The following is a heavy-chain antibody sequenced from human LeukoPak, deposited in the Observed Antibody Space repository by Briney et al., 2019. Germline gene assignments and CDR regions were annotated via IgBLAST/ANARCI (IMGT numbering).Heavy chain of an antibody. CDR2: INPNSCGT. CDR3: ARDINGYDPDY. Sequence: ASVKVSCKAPGYTFTGYYMHWVRQAPGQGLEWMGWINPNSCGTNYAQKFQGRVTMTRDTSISTAYMELSRLRSDDTAVYYCARDINGYDPDYGGQGTLVTVSS. J-gene: IGHJ4*02. D-gene: IGHD5-12*01. V-gene: IGHV1-2*02. CDR1: GYTFTGYY.